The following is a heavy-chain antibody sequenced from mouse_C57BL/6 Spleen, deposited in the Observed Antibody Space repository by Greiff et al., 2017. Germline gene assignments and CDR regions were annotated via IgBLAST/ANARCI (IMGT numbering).Heavy chain of an antibody. J-gene: IGHJ3*01. CDR2: IDPENGDT. Sequence: VQLQQSGAELVRPGASVKLSCTASGFNIKDDYMHWVKQRPEQGLEWIGWIDPENGDTEYASKFQGKATITADTSSNTAYLQLSRLTSEDTAVYYCTTRLTGNAYWGQGTLVTVSA. CDR1: GFNIKDDY. CDR3: TTRLTGNAY. V-gene: IGHV14-4*01. D-gene: IGHD4-1*01.